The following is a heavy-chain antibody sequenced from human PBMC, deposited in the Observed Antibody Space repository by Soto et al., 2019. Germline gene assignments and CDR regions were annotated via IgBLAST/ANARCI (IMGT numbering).Heavy chain of an antibody. CDR2: INTKTGGT. CDR1: GYSFTDYY. CDR3: ARVGPTGWFEP. V-gene: IGHV1-2*02. J-gene: IGHJ5*02. Sequence: QVHLVQSGAEVKKPGASVKVSCKASGYSFTDYYMHWVRQAPGQGLEWMGWINTKTGGTNYAQRVQGRVTMTGDTSINTAYMELSRLRSDETDVYYCARVGPTGWFEPWGQGTVVTVSS.